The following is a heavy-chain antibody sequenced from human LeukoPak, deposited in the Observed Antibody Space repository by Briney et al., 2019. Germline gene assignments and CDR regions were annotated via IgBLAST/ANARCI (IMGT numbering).Heavy chain of an antibody. V-gene: IGHV1-2*06. CDR2: INPNSGGT. D-gene: IGHD1-26*01. CDR1: GYTFTGYY. Sequence: GASVKVSCKASGYTFTGYYMHWVRQAPGQGLEWMGRINPNSGGTNYAQKFQGRVTMTRDTSISTAYMELSSLRSEDTAVYYCARESIVGADPPWFDYWGQGTLVTVSS. J-gene: IGHJ4*02. CDR3: ARESIVGADPPWFDY.